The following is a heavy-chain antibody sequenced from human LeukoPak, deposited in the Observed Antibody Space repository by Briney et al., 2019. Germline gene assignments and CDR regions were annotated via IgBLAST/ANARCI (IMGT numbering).Heavy chain of an antibody. J-gene: IGHJ4*02. CDR3: AGGGFSSGLDY. CDR1: GITFNNYW. V-gene: IGHV3-74*01. CDR2: IDTDGSGT. Sequence: GGSLRLSCAASGITFNNYWLHWVRQAPGKGLVWVSRIDTDGSGTIYADSVKGRFTISRDNAKNTLYLQMTSLRAEDTAVYYCAGGGFSSGLDYWGQGILVTVSS. D-gene: IGHD6-19*01.